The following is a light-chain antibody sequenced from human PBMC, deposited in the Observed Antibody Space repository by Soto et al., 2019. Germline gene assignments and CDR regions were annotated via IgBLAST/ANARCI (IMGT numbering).Light chain of an antibody. J-gene: IGLJ2*01. V-gene: IGLV1-51*01. CDR3: ATWESSLSIGV. CDR2: DNN. Sequence: QSVLAQPPAVSAAPGQKVTISYSGSSSNIGNNFVSWYQQLPGTAPKLLIYDNNKRPSGIPDRFSGSKSGTSATLGITGLQSGDEADYYCATWESSLSIGVFGGGTKVTVL. CDR1: SSNIGNNF.